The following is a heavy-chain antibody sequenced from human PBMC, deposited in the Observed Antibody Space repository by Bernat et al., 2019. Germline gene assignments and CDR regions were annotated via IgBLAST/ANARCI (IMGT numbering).Heavy chain of an antibody. V-gene: IGHV3-48*03. CDR3: ARDYGYSGYDRYYYYYMDV. CDR2: ISSSGSTI. Sequence: EVQLVESGGGLVQPGGSLRLSCAASGFTFSSYEMNWVRQAPGKGLEWVSYISSSGSTIYYADSVKGRFTISRDNAKNSLYLQMNSLRAEDTAVYYCARDYGYSGYDRYYYYYMDVWGKGTTVTVSS. J-gene: IGHJ6*03. D-gene: IGHD5-12*01. CDR1: GFTFSSYE.